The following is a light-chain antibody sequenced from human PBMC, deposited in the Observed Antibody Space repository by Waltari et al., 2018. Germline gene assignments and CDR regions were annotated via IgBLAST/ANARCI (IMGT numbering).Light chain of an antibody. J-gene: IGLJ1*01. CDR3: QTWGTADFV. CDR1: SGPSTYA. Sequence: QLVLTQSPSASASLGASVKLTCTLSSGPSTYAIAWHQQQPEKGPRYLMRLNSDGSHSKGDGIPDRFSGSSSGAERYLTISSLQSEDEADYYCQTWGTADFVFGTGTKVTVL. V-gene: IGLV4-69*01. CDR2: LNSDGSH.